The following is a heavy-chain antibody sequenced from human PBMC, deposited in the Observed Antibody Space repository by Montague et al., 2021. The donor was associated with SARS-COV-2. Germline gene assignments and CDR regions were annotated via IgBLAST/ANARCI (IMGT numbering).Heavy chain of an antibody. D-gene: IGHD3-16*01. Sequence: PALVKPTQTLTLTCTFSGFSLSTSGVGVGWIRQPPGKALEWLALIYWDDDKRYSPSLKSRLTITKDTSKNQVVLTMTNMDPVDTATYYCAPKRPGPATYYLDYWGQGTLVTVSS. J-gene: IGHJ4*02. CDR3: APKRPGPATYYLDY. V-gene: IGHV2-5*02. CDR1: GFSLSTSGVG. CDR2: IYWDDDK.